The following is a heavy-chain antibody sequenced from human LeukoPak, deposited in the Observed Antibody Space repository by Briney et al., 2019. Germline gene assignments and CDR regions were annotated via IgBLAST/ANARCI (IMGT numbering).Heavy chain of an antibody. CDR1: GYSFTSYW. V-gene: IGHV5-51*01. D-gene: IGHD5-18*01. J-gene: IGHJ3*02. CDR3: AGWVAYSYGSETKSDAFDI. Sequence: GESLKISCKGSGYSFTSYWIGWVRQMPGKGLEWMGIIYPGDSDTRYSPSFQGQVTISADKSISTAYLQWSSLKASDTAMYYCAGWVAYSYGSETKSDAFDIWGQGTMVTVSS. CDR2: IYPGDSDT.